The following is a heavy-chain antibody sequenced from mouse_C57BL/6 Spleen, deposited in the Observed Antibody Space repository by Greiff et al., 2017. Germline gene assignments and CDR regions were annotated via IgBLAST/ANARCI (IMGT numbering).Heavy chain of an antibody. Sequence: VQLQQSGAELMKPGASVKFSCKASGYTFTGYWIEWVKQRPGHGLEWIGELLPGSGSTKYNEKFKGKAAYTAETSSNTAYMQLRSLTTEDSAIYYWASGGNYVGYWGQGTTLTVSS. CDR1: GYTFTGYW. CDR2: LLPGSGST. CDR3: ASGGNYVGY. J-gene: IGHJ2*01. V-gene: IGHV1-9*01.